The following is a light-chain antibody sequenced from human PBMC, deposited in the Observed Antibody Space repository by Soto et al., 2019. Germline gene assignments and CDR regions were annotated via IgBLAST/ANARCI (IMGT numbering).Light chain of an antibody. CDR1: QSVSSY. CDR2: DAS. J-gene: IGKJ4*01. V-gene: IGKV3-11*01. CDR3: KQRSDWPLT. Sequence: EIVLTQSPTTLSLSPGERATLSCRASQSVSSYFAWYQQKPGQAPRLLIYDASTRAAGIPARFSGSGSGTDFTLTISSLEPEDFAVYYCKQRSDWPLTFGGGTKVDIK.